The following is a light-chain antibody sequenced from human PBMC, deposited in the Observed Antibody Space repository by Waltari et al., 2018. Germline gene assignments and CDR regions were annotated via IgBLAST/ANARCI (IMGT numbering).Light chain of an antibody. Sequence: DIQMTQSPSSLSASVGDRVTITCRASQGSTNYLAWYQQKPGKVPKALIFDASTLQSAVPSRFSASGSWTDFTLTVSSLQPEDVATDYCQQYSSAPITFGQGTRLEIK. CDR3: QQYSSAPIT. J-gene: IGKJ5*01. CDR2: DAS. CDR1: QGSTNY. V-gene: IGKV1-27*01.